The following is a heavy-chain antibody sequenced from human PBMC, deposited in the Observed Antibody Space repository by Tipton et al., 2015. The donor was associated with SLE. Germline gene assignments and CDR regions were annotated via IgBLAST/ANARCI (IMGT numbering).Heavy chain of an antibody. Sequence: LRLSCAVYGGSLSGYYWSWIRQPPGKGLEWIGYIYSSGSTNYNPSLKSRVTISVDTSENQFSLKLSSVSAADTAVYYCARDKYCTGGSCFDWYFDVWGRGTLVTVSS. CDR1: GGSLSGYY. CDR3: ARDKYCTGGSCFDWYFDV. CDR2: IYSSGST. V-gene: IGHV4-4*08. J-gene: IGHJ2*01. D-gene: IGHD2-15*01.